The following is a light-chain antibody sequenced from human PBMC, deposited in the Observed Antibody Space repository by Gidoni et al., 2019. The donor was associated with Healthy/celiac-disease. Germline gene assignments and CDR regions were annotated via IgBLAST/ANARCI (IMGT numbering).Light chain of an antibody. CDR1: QGVSTN. CDR2: GAS. Sequence: DIVITQSPATLYASPGAGATLPCGASQGVSTNVAWYQQQRGQAPRLIISGASSRPPGISARFSGSGSGTEFSLTISSLESEDFAVYYCQQFDSWPLAFGPGT. CDR3: QQFDSWPLA. J-gene: IGKJ3*01. V-gene: IGKV3-15*01.